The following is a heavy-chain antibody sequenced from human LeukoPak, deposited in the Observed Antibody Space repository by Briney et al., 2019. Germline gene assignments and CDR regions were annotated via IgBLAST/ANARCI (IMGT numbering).Heavy chain of an antibody. V-gene: IGHV3-23*01. Sequence: GGSLRLSCAASGFTFSSYAMSWVRQAPGKGLEWVSAISGSGGSTYYADSVKGRFTTSRDNAKNSLYLQMNSLRAEDTAVYYCAPTVGAANFDYWGQGTLVTVSS. CDR3: APTVGAANFDY. CDR1: GFTFSSYA. CDR2: ISGSGGST. J-gene: IGHJ4*02. D-gene: IGHD1-26*01.